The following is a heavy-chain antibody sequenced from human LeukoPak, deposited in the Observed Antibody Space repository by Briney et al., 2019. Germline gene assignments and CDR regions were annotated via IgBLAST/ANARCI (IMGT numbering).Heavy chain of an antibody. CDR3: ARDVGYSKSFDY. CDR1: GFTFSSYW. CDR2: IKQDGSEK. V-gene: IGHV3-7*01. Sequence: GGSLRLSCAASGFTFSSYWMSWVRQAPGQGMERVANIKQDGSEKYYVDSVKGRFTISRDNAKNSLYLQMNSLRAEDTAVYYCARDVGYSKSFDYWGQGTLVTVSS. D-gene: IGHD1-1*01. J-gene: IGHJ4*02.